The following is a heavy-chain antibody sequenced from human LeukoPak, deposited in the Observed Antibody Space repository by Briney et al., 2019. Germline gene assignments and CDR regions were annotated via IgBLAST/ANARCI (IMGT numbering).Heavy chain of an antibody. Sequence: PGGSLRLSCAASGFSFTTYNMNWVRQAPGKGLEWVSSVSSSSAYIYYADSVKGRFTISRDNAKNSLYLQMNSLRAEDTAVYYCARVGDTAMVTGENYFDYWGQGTLVTVSS. CDR2: VSSSSAYI. CDR3: ARVGDTAMVTGENYFDY. CDR1: GFSFTTYN. J-gene: IGHJ4*02. V-gene: IGHV3-21*01. D-gene: IGHD5-18*01.